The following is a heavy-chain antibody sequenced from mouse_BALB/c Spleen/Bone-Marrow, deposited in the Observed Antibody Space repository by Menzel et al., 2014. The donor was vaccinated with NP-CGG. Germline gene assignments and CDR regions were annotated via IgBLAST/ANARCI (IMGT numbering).Heavy chain of an antibody. CDR3: ARDEDSAMDY. V-gene: IGHV5-17*02. CDR1: GFTFSSFG. J-gene: IGHJ4*01. Sequence: EVQLQESGGGLVQPGGSRKLSCAASGFTFSSFGMHWVRQAPEKGLEWVAYISSGSSTIYYADTVKGRFTISRDNPKNTLFLQMTSLRSEDTAMYYCARDEDSAMDYWGQGTSVTVSP. CDR2: ISSGSSTI.